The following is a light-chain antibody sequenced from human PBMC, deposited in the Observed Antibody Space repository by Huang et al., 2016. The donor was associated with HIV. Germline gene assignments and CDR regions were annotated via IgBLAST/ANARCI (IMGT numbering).Light chain of an antibody. CDR3: QHYDSLPYT. Sequence: DIQMTQSPSSLAASVGDRVTITCQASQDITKFLNWYQQKPGQPPKLLMYDASTLETGVPSRFSGSGSGTHFSFTISSLQPEDFARYYCQHYDSLPYTFGQGTKLEI. CDR1: QDITKF. CDR2: DAS. J-gene: IGKJ2*01. V-gene: IGKV1-33*01.